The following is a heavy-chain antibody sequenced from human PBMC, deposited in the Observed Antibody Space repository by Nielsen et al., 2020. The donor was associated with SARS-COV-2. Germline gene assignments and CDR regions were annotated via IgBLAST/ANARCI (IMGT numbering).Heavy chain of an antibody. V-gene: IGHV1-18*01. CDR2: ISAYSGNT. CDR1: GYTFTSYG. J-gene: IGHJ6*02. D-gene: IGHD2-2*02. CDR3: ARNGGYCSSTSCYNYYYYGMDV. Sequence: ASVKVSCKASGYTFTSYGISWVRQAPGQGLEWMGWISAYSGNTNYAQKLQGRVTMTTDTSTSTAYMELRSLRSEDTAVYYCARNGGYCSSTSCYNYYYYGMDVWGQGTTVTVSS.